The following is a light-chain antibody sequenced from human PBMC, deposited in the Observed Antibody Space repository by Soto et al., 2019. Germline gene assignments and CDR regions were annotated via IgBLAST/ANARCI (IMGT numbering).Light chain of an antibody. CDR2: KAS. V-gene: IGKV1-5*03. CDR3: QQSYSTPRT. J-gene: IGKJ4*01. CDR1: QTISSW. Sequence: PSTLSGSVGDRVTITCRASQTISSWLAWYQQKPGKAPKLLIHKASSLQSGVPSRFSGSGSGTDFTLTISSLQPEDFATYYCQQSYSTPRTFGGGTKVDIK.